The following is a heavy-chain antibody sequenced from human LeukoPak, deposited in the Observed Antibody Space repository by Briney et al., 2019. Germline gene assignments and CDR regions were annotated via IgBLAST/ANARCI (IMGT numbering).Heavy chain of an antibody. D-gene: IGHD6-6*01. CDR3: ARRAHEKLATFDI. V-gene: IGHV5-51*01. J-gene: IGHJ3*02. CDR1: GYIFTSYW. CDR2: IYPGDSDT. Sequence: GASLKISCEGSGYIFTSYWIGWARQLPGKGLEGRGIIYPGDSDTRYSPSFQGQVSISADKSISTASLQWSSLKASDSAMYYCARRAHEKLATFDIWGQGTMVTVSS.